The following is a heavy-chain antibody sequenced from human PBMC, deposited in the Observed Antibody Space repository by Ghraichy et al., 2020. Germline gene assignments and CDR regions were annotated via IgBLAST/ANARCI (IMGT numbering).Heavy chain of an antibody. V-gene: IGHV3-11*06. CDR2: ISSSSSYT. CDR1: GFTFSDYY. Sequence: GGSLRLSCAASGFTFSDYYMSWIRQAPGKGLEWVSYISSSSSYTNYADSVKGRFTISRDNAKNSLYLQMNSLRAEDTAVYYCARSRSGPTTVTKTYYYGMDVWGQGTTVTVSS. D-gene: IGHD4-17*01. CDR3: ARSRSGPTTVTKTYYYGMDV. J-gene: IGHJ6*02.